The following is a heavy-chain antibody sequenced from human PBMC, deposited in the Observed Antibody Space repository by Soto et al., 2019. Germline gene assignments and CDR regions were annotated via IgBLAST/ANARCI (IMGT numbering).Heavy chain of an antibody. J-gene: IGHJ4*02. Sequence: SSETLSLTCAVSGGSISSGGYFWSWIRQPPGKGLEWIGYIYHSGSTYYNPSLKSRVTISVDTSKNQFSLKLTSVTAADTAVYYCASQHYYDSSGYYVVYWGQGTLVTVSS. D-gene: IGHD3-22*01. V-gene: IGHV4-30-2*01. CDR2: IYHSGST. CDR1: GGSISSGGYF. CDR3: ASQHYYDSSGYYVVY.